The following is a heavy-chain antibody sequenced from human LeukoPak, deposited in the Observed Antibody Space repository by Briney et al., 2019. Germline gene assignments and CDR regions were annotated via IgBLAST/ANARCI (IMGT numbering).Heavy chain of an antibody. D-gene: IGHD4-11*01. CDR2: INPNTGGT. CDR3: VTSFDYSDFY. CDR1: GYTFTNFY. V-gene: IGHV1-2*05. Sequence: ASVKVSCKAFGYTFTNFYIHWVRQAPGQGLEWMGRINPNTGGTNFAQKFQDRVTVTRDTSISTAFLELSSLTSGDTGVYYCVTSFDYSDFYWGQGTLVIVS. J-gene: IGHJ4*02.